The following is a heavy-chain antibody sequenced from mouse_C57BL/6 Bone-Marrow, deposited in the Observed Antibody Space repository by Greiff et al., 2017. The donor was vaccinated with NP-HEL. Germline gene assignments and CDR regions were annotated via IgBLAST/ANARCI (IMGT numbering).Heavy chain of an antibody. CDR2: INPSTGGT. Sequence: VQLQQSGPELVKPGASVKISCKASGYSFTGYYMNWVKQSPEKSLEWIGEINPSTGGTTYNQKFKAKATLTVDKSSSTAYMQLKSLTSEDSTVYYCVRLRRRSYARDYWGQGTSVTVSS. D-gene: IGHD2-12*01. CDR1: GYSFTGYY. V-gene: IGHV1-42*01. CDR3: VRLRRRSYARDY. J-gene: IGHJ4*01.